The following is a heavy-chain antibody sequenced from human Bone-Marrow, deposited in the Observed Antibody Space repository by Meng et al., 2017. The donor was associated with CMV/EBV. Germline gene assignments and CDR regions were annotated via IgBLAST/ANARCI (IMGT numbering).Heavy chain of an antibody. V-gene: IGHV4-59*01. D-gene: IGHD6-13*01. CDR3: ARGSYSTDYYFDY. CDR2: IYYSGTT. Sequence: SETLSLTCTVSGGSISSYYWSWIRQPPGKGLEWIGYIYYSGTTNYNPSLKSRVTISVDTSKNQFSLKQSSVTAADTAVYYCARGSYSTDYYFDYWGQGTLVTVSS. J-gene: IGHJ4*02. CDR1: GGSISSYY.